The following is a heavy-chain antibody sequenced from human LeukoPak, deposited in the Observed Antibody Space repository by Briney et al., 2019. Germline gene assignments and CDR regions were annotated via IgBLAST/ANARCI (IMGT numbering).Heavy chain of an antibody. CDR3: ARRDDALTGYYSYYYYGLDV. CDR1: GGSFSGYY. Sequence: PSETLSLTCAVYGGSFSGYYWSWIRQPPGKGLEWIGEINHSGRTNFNPSLKSRVTISVDTSKNQFSLILRSVTAADTAVYFCARRDDALTGYYSYYYYGLDVWGQGTTVTVSS. D-gene: IGHD3-9*01. V-gene: IGHV4-34*01. CDR2: INHSGRT. J-gene: IGHJ6*02.